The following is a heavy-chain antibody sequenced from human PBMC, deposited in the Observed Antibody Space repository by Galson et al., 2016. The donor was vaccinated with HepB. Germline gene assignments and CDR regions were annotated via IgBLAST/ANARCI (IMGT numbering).Heavy chain of an antibody. CDR1: AGTFKNYA. CDR3: ARGGGYYYFDY. J-gene: IGHJ4*02. D-gene: IGHD2-21*01. V-gene: IGHV3-33*08. Sequence: LRLSCAVSAGTFKNYAMNWVRQAPGKGLEWVALIWSDGSNKYYADSVKGRFTISRDNAKNTLYLQMNSLRAEDTAVYYCARGGGYYYFDYWGQGNLVSVSS. CDR2: IWSDGSNK.